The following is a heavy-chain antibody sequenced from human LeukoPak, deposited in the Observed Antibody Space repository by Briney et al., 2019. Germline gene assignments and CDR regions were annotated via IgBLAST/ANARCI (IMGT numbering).Heavy chain of an antibody. D-gene: IGHD1-14*01. J-gene: IGHJ5*02. Sequence: PSETLSLTCTVSGGSVSSGGYYWSWIRQHPGKGPEWIGYIFYSGSTHYNPSLKRRVTLSLDTSKNQFSLKLSSVTAADTAVYYCARGGRGRTGTYNWFDPWGQGTLVTVSS. CDR1: GGSVSSGGYY. V-gene: IGHV4-31*03. CDR2: IFYSGST. CDR3: ARGGRGRTGTYNWFDP.